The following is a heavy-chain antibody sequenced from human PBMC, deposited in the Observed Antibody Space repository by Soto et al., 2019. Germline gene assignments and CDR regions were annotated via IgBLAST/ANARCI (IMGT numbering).Heavy chain of an antibody. CDR2: IYYSGST. CDR1: GGSISSGDYY. CDR3: ARATAAPVMYYYYGMDV. V-gene: IGHV4-30-4*01. D-gene: IGHD6-13*01. Sequence: QVQLQESGPGLVKPSQTLSFTCTVSGGSISSGDYYWSWIRQPPGKGLGWIGYIYYSGSTYYNPSLKSRVTISVDTSKNQFSLKLSSVTAADTAVYYCARATAAPVMYYYYGMDVWGQGTTVTVSS. J-gene: IGHJ6*02.